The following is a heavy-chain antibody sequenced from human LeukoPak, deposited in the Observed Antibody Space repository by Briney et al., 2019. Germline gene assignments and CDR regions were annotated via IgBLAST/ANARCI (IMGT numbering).Heavy chain of an antibody. J-gene: IGHJ4*02. V-gene: IGHV4-4*07. CDR1: GGSISGYY. CDR3: ARDHHYYDRSGHDY. CDR2: IHTSEST. Sequence: SETLSLTCTVSGGSISGYYWSWIRQPAGRGLEWIGRIHTSESTNYNPSLKSRVTMSVDTSNYQFSLKLSSVTAADTAVYYCARDHHYYDRSGHDYWGQGTLVTVSS. D-gene: IGHD3-22*01.